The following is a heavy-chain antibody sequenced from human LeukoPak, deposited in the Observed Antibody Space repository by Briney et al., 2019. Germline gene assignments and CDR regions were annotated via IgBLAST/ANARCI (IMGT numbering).Heavy chain of an antibody. CDR2: LQYSGST. V-gene: IGHV4-59*02. CDR3: ARGTWWRVFDS. CDR1: IGSVTSYY. D-gene: IGHD2-8*02. Sequence: SETLSLTCTVSIGSVTSYYWNWIRQAPGKGLECIGSLQYSGSTYYNPSLKSRVAISVDPSKNQLSLNLTSVTAADTAVYYCARGTWWRVFDSWGQGTMVTVSS. J-gene: IGHJ3*02.